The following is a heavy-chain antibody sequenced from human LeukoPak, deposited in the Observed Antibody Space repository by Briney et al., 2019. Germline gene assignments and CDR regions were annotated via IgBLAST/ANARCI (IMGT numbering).Heavy chain of an antibody. Sequence: SETLSLTCAVSGCSISSGYYWGWIRQPPGKGLEWIGSIYHSGSTYYNPSLKSRVTISVDTSKNQFSLKLSSVTAADTAVYYCARTYSSSWLDYWGQGTLVTVSS. J-gene: IGHJ4*02. CDR1: GCSISSGYY. D-gene: IGHD6-13*01. CDR2: IYHSGST. V-gene: IGHV4-38-2*01. CDR3: ARTYSSSWLDY.